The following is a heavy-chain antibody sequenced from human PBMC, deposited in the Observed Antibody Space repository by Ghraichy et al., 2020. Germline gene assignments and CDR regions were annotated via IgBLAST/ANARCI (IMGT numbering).Heavy chain of an antibody. Sequence: SETLSLTCTVSGGSISSYYWSWIRQPPGKGLEWIGYIYYSGSTNYNPSLKSRVTISVDTSKNQFSLMLSSVTAADTAVYYCARSPDIVATIDAFDIWGQGTMVTVSS. CDR1: GGSISSYY. V-gene: IGHV4-59*01. D-gene: IGHD5-12*01. CDR2: IYYSGST. J-gene: IGHJ3*02. CDR3: ARSPDIVATIDAFDI.